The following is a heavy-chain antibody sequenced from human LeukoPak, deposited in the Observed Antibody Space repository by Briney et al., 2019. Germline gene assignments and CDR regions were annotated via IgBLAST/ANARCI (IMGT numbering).Heavy chain of an antibody. CDR2: TNSDGSDT. Sequence: GGSLRLSCAGSGFIFSSYWMHWVRQAPGKGLVWVSRTNSDGSDTSYADSVKGRFTISRDNAKSTVYLQMNSLRADDAAIYYCARSTDYYDTTGLGYWGQGTLVTVSS. CDR1: GFIFSSYW. V-gene: IGHV3-74*01. D-gene: IGHD3-22*01. CDR3: ARSTDYYDTTGLGY. J-gene: IGHJ4*02.